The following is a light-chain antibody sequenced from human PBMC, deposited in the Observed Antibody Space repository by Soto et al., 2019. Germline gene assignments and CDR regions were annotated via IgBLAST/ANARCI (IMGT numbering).Light chain of an antibody. Sequence: DIQMTQSPATLSVSLGHRATITCRASQSVSTSLAWYQQNPGKAPQLLISTASSLASGLPSRFSGSGSGTESPPTISRQSHDYFVTYYRQYYGSYAFTFGPGTKVNIK. CDR2: TAS. CDR1: QSVSTS. J-gene: IGKJ3*01. V-gene: IGKV1-5*03. CDR3: QYYGSYAFT.